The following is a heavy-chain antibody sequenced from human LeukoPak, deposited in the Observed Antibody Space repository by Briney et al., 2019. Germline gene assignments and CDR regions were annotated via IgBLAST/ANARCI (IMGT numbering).Heavy chain of an antibody. CDR1: GFTFSSYE. D-gene: IGHD1-14*01. J-gene: IGHJ4*02. V-gene: IGHV3-30*02. CDR2: IRYDGSYK. Sequence: GGSLRLSCAASGFTFSSYEMNWVRQAPGKGLEWVAFIRYDGSYKYYTEYTKGRFSISRDNSKNTLSLQMNSLRAEDTAVYYCAKDNPLDYWGQGTLVIVSS. CDR3: AKDNPLDY.